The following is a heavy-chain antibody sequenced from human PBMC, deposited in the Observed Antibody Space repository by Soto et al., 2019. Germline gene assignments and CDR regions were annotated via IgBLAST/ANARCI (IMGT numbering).Heavy chain of an antibody. J-gene: IGHJ3*02. CDR3: ARDSQPHFTYYYFWSGPHDAFDI. V-gene: IGHV3-21*01. CDR1: GFTFSSYS. CDR2: ISSSSSYI. Sequence: GGSLRLSCAASGFTFSSYSMNWVRQAPGKGLEWVSSISSSSSYIYYADSVKGRFTISRDNAKNSLYLQMNSLRAEDTAVYYCARDSQPHFTYYYFWSGPHDAFDIWGPGTRVTVSS. D-gene: IGHD3-3*01.